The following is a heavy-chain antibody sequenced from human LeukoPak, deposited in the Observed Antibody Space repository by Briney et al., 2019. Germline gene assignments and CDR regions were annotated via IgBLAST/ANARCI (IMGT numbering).Heavy chain of an antibody. CDR3: AKSRETRSSSWYSDAFDI. Sequence: KSGESLKISCKGSGYSFTSYWIGWVRQMPGKGLEWMGIIDPGDSDTRYSPSFQGQVTISVDKSISTAYLQWTSLKASDTAMYYCAKSRETRSSSWYSDAFDIWGQGTMVTVSS. V-gene: IGHV5-51*03. D-gene: IGHD6-13*01. CDR1: GYSFTSYW. CDR2: IDPGDSDT. J-gene: IGHJ3*02.